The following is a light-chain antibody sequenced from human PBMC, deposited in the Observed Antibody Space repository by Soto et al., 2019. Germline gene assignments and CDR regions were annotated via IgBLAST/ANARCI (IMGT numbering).Light chain of an antibody. CDR2: GAS. CDR1: ESVVSTY. J-gene: IGKJ2*01. V-gene: IGKV3-20*01. Sequence: EIVLTQSPHTLSLAAGERATLACRATESVVSTYLAWYQLRPGQAPRLLIHGASSRATAIPDRFSGSGSGTDFTLTISRLEPEDFAMYYCLQYGTSPQTFGQGTKVDVK. CDR3: LQYGTSPQT.